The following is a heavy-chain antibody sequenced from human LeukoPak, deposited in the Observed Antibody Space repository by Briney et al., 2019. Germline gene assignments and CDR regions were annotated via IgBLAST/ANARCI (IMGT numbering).Heavy chain of an antibody. CDR2: ISAYNGNT. CDR1: GYTFTSYG. V-gene: IGHV1-18*01. Sequence: SVKVSCKASGYTFTSYGISWVRQAPGQGLEWMGWISAYNGNTNYAQKLQGSVTMTTDTSTSTAYMELRSLRSDDTAVYYCARDPSTTVVTNDAFDIWGQGTMVTVSS. D-gene: IGHD4-23*01. CDR3: ARDPSTTVVTNDAFDI. J-gene: IGHJ3*02.